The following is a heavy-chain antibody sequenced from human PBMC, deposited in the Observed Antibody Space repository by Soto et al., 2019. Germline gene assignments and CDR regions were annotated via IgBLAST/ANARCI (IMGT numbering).Heavy chain of an antibody. CDR2: VYYSGSS. V-gene: IGHV4-31*03. D-gene: IGHD2-2*01. CDR3: AKLSCTSSTCYFPGWFDP. J-gene: IGHJ5*02. Sequence: QVQLQESGPGLVKPSETLSLTCTVSGDSISGGASFWSWIRQPPGKGLEWIANVYYSGSSYYNPSLKSRLTISVDTTKHQFSLQLKSMTAAHTAVYYCAKLSCTSSTCYFPGWFDPWGQGTLVTVSS. CDR1: GDSISGGASF.